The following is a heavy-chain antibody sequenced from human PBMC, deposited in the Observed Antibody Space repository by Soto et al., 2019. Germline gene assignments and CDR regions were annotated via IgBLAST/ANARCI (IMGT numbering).Heavy chain of an antibody. J-gene: IGHJ3*02. CDR3: ARTGYSYGRVGAFDI. CDR1: GFTFSSYA. Sequence: GGSLRLSCAASGFTFSSYAMSWVRQAPGKGLEWVSAISGSGGSTYYADSVKGRFTISRDNSKNTLYLQMNSLRAEDTAVYYCARTGYSYGRVGAFDIWGQGTMVTVSS. V-gene: IGHV3-23*01. CDR2: ISGSGGST. D-gene: IGHD5-18*01.